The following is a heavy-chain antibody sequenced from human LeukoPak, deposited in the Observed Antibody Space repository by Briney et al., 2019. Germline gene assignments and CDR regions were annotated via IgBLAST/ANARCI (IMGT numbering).Heavy chain of an antibody. Sequence: ASVKVSCKASGYTFTGYYMHWVRQAPGQGLEWMGWINPNSGGTNYAQKFQGRVTMTRDTSISTAYMELSRLRSDDTAVYYCARGGLRYFDWSRRARGGMDVWGQGTTVTVSS. CDR1: GYTFTGYY. CDR2: INPNSGGT. V-gene: IGHV1-2*02. J-gene: IGHJ6*02. CDR3: ARGGLRYFDWSRRARGGMDV. D-gene: IGHD3-9*01.